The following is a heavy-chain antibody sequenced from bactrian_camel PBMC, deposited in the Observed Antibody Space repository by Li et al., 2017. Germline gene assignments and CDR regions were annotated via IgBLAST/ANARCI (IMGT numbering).Heavy chain of an antibody. CDR3: ATQGEWAYIN. CDR2: LKTDGTT. D-gene: IGHD1*01. CDR1: GYTFNTY. V-gene: IGHV3S67*01. Sequence: VQLVESGGGSALAGGSVRLSCAASGYTFNTYSWFRQAPGQERELVASLKTDGTTKYADSVKGRFTISRDNAKNTLYLQLNSLNSEDASVYYCATQGEWAYINWGQGTQVTVS. J-gene: IGHJ4*01.